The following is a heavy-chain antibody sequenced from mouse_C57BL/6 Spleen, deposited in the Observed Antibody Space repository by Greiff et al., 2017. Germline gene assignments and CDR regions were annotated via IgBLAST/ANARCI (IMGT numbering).Heavy chain of an antibody. J-gene: IGHJ3*01. D-gene: IGHD4-1*01. CDR2: IDPENGYT. V-gene: IGHV14-4*01. CDR1: GFNIKDDY. Sequence: EVQLQQSGAEFVRPGASVKLSCTASGFNIKDDYMHWVKQRPEQGLEWIGWIDPENGYTEYASKFQGKATITADTSSNTAYLQLSSLTSEDTAVYYCTSALGTFAYWGQGTLVTVSA. CDR3: TSALGTFAY.